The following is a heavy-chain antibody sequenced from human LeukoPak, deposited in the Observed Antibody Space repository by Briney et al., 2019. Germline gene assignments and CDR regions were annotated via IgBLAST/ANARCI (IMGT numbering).Heavy chain of an antibody. CDR2: INPSGGST. Sequence: ASVKVSCKASGYTFTSYYMHWVRQAPGQGLEWMGIINPSGGSTSYAQKFQGRVTMTRDTSTSTVYMELSSLRSEDTAVYYCARERSYYGSGSRNWFDPWGQGTLVTVSS. J-gene: IGHJ5*02. CDR3: ARERSYYGSGSRNWFDP. V-gene: IGHV1-46*01. D-gene: IGHD3-10*01. CDR1: GYTFTSYY.